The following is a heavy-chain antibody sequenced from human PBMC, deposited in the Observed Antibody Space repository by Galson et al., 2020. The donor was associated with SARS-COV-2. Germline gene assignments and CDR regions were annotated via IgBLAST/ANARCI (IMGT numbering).Heavy chain of an antibody. D-gene: IGHD6-19*01. J-gene: IGHJ6*02. CDR1: GFTFSKAW. CDR2: IKNKREGETT. V-gene: IGHV3-15*01. Sequence: GESLKISCAASGFTFSKAWMSWVRQAPGKGLELVGRIKNKREGETTDYTLSVEGRFTISRDDSKNTLYLQMNSLKTEDTGVYYCTTGAGVVVAGSFSYSYGMEVWGQGTTVTVTS. CDR3: TTGAGVVVAGSFSYSYGMEV.